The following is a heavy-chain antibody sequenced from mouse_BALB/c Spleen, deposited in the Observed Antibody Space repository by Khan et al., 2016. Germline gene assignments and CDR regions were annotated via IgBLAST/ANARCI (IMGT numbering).Heavy chain of an antibody. J-gene: IGHJ4*01. D-gene: IGHD2-1*01. CDR3: AKRHDNYGYYAMDY. CDR2: ILPGSGST. CDR1: GYTFSSYW. Sequence: VQLQESGAELMKPGASVKISCKATGYTFSSYWIEWVKQRPGHGLEWIGEILPGSGSTNYNEKFKGKTTFTADTSSNTAYMQLSSLTSEDSAVYYCAKRHDNYGYYAMDYWGQGTSVTVSS. V-gene: IGHV1-9*01.